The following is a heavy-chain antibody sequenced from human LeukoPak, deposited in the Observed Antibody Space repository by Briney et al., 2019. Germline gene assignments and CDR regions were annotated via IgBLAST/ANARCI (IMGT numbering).Heavy chain of an antibody. CDR2: IYYSGST. D-gene: IGHD2-2*01. CDR1: GGSISSYY. J-gene: IGHJ5*02. V-gene: IGHV4-59*01. CDR3: ARVHRYCSSTSCYNWFDL. Sequence: SETPSLTRTVSGGSISSYYWSWIRQPPGKGLEWIGYIYYSGSTNYNPSLKSRVTISVDTSKNQFSLKLSSVTAADTAVYYCARVHRYCSSTSCYNWFDLWGQGTLVTVSS.